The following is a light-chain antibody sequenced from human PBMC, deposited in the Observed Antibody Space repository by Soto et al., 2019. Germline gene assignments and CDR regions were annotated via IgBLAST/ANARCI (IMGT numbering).Light chain of an antibody. CDR1: SSDVGGYNS. CDR3: SSYTTSSTRV. Sequence: QSALTQPRSVSGSPGQSVTISCTGSSSDVGGYNSVSWYQQHPGKAPKLMIYDVSERPSGVPDRFSGSKSGNTASLIISGLQPEDEADYYCSSYTTSSTRVFGTGTKLTVL. CDR2: DVS. J-gene: IGLJ1*01. V-gene: IGLV2-11*01.